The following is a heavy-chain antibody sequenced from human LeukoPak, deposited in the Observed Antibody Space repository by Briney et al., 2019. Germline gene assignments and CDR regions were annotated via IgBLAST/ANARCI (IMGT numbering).Heavy chain of an antibody. D-gene: IGHD2-2*01. V-gene: IGHV4-39*07. CDR2: MYYSGNT. CDR1: GDSISSSSYY. Sequence: SETLSLTCTVSGDSISSSSYYWGWIRQPPGKGLEWIGTMYYSGNTYYNPSLKSRVTISGDTSKNQFSLNLSSVTAADTAVYYCARDLGVVPAWGWFDPWGQGTLVTVSS. J-gene: IGHJ5*02. CDR3: ARDLGVVPAWGWFDP.